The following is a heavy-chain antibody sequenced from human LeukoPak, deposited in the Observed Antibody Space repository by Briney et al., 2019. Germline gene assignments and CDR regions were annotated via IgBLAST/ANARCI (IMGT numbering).Heavy chain of an antibody. V-gene: IGHV4-59*01. D-gene: IGHD3-9*01. CDR2: TYYSGST. Sequence: SETLSPTCTVSGGSISSYYWSWIRQPPGKGLEWIGYTYYSGSTNYNPSLKSRVTISVDTSKNQFSLKLSSVTAADTAVYYCARGDILTGSYYFGYWGQGTLVTVSS. CDR1: GGSISSYY. J-gene: IGHJ4*02. CDR3: ARGDILTGSYYFGY.